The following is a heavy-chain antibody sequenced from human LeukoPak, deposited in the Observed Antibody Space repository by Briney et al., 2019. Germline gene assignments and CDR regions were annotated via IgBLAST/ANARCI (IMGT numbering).Heavy chain of an antibody. J-gene: IGHJ6*02. Sequence: KTSETLSLTCTVSGASVSSGSSYWGWIRQPPGNRLEWIGYIFYSGTTNYSPSLKSRVTMSLDTSENQFSLRLSSVTAADTAVYYCARTPVYCSGGSCYYYYYAMDVWGQGTTVTVSS. CDR1: GASVSSGSSY. CDR3: ARTPVYCSGGSCYYYYYAMDV. V-gene: IGHV4-61*01. D-gene: IGHD2-15*01. CDR2: IFYSGTT.